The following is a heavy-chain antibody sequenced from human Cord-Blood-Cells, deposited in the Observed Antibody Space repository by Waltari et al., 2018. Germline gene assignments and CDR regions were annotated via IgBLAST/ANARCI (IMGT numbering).Heavy chain of an antibody. CDR1: GFTCSGYD. CDR2: ISYDGSNK. CDR3: ATNAFDI. J-gene: IGHJ3*02. Sequence: QVQLVESGGGVVQPGRSLRLSCAASGFTCSGYDMHWVRQAPGKGLEWVAVISYDGSNKYYADSVKGRFTISRDNSKNTLYLQMNSLRAEDTAVYYCATNAFDIWGQGTMVTVSS. V-gene: IGHV3-30-3*01.